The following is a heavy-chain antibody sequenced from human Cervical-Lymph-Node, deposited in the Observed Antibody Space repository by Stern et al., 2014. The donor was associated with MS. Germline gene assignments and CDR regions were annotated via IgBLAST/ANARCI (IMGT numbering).Heavy chain of an antibody. V-gene: IGHV3-23*04. CDR3: AKWSAYDILSGYFKSPPFDY. CDR2: ISGSGGGT. D-gene: IGHD3-9*01. CDR1: GFTFSSYA. J-gene: IGHJ4*02. Sequence: VQLVQSGGGLVQPGGSLRLSCAASGFTFSSYAVSWVRQAPGKGLEWVSAISGSGGGTYYADSVKGRFTISRDNSKNTLYLQMNSLRAEDTAVYYCAKWSAYDILSGYFKSPPFDYWGQGTLVTVSS.